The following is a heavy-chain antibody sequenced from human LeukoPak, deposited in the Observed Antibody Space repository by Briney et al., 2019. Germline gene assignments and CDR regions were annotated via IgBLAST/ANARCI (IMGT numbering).Heavy chain of an antibody. CDR3: AREGLNDFWSGYYIRSDAYGMDV. V-gene: IGHV4-34*01. Sequence: SETLSLTCAVYGGSFRGYFWTWVRQPPGKGLEWIAEINHSGTANYNPSLKSRVTISVDTSKNQFSLRLSSVTAADTAVYYCAREGLNDFWSGYYIRSDAYGMDVWGQGTTVTVSS. CDR1: GGSFRGYF. CDR2: INHSGTA. J-gene: IGHJ6*02. D-gene: IGHD3-3*01.